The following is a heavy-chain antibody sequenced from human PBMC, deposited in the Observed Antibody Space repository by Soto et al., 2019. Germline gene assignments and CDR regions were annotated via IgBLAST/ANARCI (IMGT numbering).Heavy chain of an antibody. CDR2: MKPNPGNT. CDR1: GYTFTSYD. D-gene: IGHD3-16*01. V-gene: IGHV1-8*01. Sequence: QVQLVQSGAEVKKPGASVNVSCKAPGYTFTSYDINWVRQATGQGLEWMGWMKPNPGNTGYAQKFQGRVTVTRNTSISTSDMERRSLRSEDTAVYYCAREITGEFPNWGQGTVVTVSS. J-gene: IGHJ4*02. CDR3: AREITGEFPN.